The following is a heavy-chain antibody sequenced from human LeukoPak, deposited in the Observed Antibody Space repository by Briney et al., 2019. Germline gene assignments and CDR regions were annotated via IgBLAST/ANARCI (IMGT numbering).Heavy chain of an antibody. J-gene: IGHJ4*02. CDR1: GFTFGDYA. V-gene: IGHV3-49*04. CDR2: IRSKAYGGTT. CDR3: TARYGY. Sequence: GGSLRLSCTASGFTFGDYAMSWVRQAPGKGLEWVGFIRSKAYGGTTEYAASVKGRFTISRDDSKGIAYPQMNSLKTEDTAVYYCTARYGYWGQGTLVTVSS. D-gene: IGHD3-9*01.